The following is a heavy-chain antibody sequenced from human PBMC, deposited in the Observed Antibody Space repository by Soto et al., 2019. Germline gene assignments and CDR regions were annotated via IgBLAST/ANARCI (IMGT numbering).Heavy chain of an antibody. CDR3: AKDVRDLRNDDFLDY. CDR2: VSYDGSNK. CDR1: GFTFGSYG. D-gene: IGHD3-16*01. J-gene: IGHJ4*02. Sequence: QVQLVESGGGVVQPGRSLRLSCAASGFTFGSYGIHWVRQTATKGLEWVAVVSYDGSNKYYADSVKVRFTISRDNSKNTLYLQMHSLRTDDTAVYYCAKDVRDLRNDDFLDYWGPGTLVTVSS. V-gene: IGHV3-30*18.